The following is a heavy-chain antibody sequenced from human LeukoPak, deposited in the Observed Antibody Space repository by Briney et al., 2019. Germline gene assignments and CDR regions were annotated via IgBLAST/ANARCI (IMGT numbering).Heavy chain of an antibody. CDR2: TYYRSQWYN. CDR1: GDSVSSNSAA. J-gene: IGHJ3*02. Sequence: SQTLSLTCAISGDSVSSNSAAWNWIRQSPSRGLEWLGRTYYRSQWYNDYAVSVKSRITVNPDTSKNQFSLQLNSVTPEDTAVHYCARVVVSGYYHNDAFDIWGQGTMVTVSS. V-gene: IGHV6-1*01. CDR3: ARVVVSGYYHNDAFDI. D-gene: IGHD3-22*01.